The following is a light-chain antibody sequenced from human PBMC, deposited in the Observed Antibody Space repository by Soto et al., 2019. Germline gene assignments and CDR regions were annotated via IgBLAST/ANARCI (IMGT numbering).Light chain of an antibody. J-gene: IGKJ3*01. Sequence: EIVMTQSPATLSVSPGDRATLSCRASQSVNGKLAWYQQKPGQPPRLLIYGTTAGATGIPARFSGSGSGTEYTLTISSLQSEDFAIYYCQQYDNWPLTFGPGTKVDFK. V-gene: IGKV3-15*01. CDR1: QSVNGK. CDR3: QQYDNWPLT. CDR2: GTT.